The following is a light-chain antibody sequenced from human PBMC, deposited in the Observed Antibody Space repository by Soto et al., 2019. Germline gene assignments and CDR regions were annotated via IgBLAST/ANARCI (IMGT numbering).Light chain of an antibody. J-gene: IGKJ2*01. CDR1: QSVSSY. CDR2: DAS. CDR3: QRRSNSYT. Sequence: EIVLTQSPATLSLSPGERATLSCRASQSVSSYLAWYQQKPGQAPRLLIYDASNRATGIPARFSGSGSGTEFTLTISSLEPEDFAVYYCQRRSNSYTFGQGTKLEIK. V-gene: IGKV3-11*01.